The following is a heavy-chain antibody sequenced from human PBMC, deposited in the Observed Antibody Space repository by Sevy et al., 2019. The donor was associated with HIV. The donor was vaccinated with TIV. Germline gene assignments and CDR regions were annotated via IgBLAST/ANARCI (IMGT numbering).Heavy chain of an antibody. Sequence: GGSLRLSCAASGFTFSSYGMHWVRQAPGKGLEWVAVIWYDGSNKYYTDSVKGRFTISRDNSKNTLYLQMNSLRAEDTAVYYCARGGGSYSSYFDYWGQGTLVTVSS. CDR2: IWYDGSNK. V-gene: IGHV3-33*01. CDR1: GFTFSSYG. CDR3: ARGGGSYSSYFDY. J-gene: IGHJ4*02. D-gene: IGHD1-26*01.